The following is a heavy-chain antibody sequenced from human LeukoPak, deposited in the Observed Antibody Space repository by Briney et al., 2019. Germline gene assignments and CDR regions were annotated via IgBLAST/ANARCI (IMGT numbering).Heavy chain of an antibody. J-gene: IGHJ4*02. V-gene: IGHV5-51*01. CDR3: ARTMTTVVEGFGY. Sequence: GESLKISCEGSGYSFTSYWIGWVRQMPGKGLEWMGIIYPGDSDTRYSPSFQGQVTISADKSISTAYLQWSSLKASDTAMYYCARTMTTVVEGFGYWGQGTLVTVSS. D-gene: IGHD4-23*01. CDR2: IYPGDSDT. CDR1: GYSFTSYW.